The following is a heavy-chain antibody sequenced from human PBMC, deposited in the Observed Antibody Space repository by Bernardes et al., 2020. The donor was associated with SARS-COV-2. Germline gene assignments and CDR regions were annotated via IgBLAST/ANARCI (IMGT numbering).Heavy chain of an antibody. V-gene: IGHV3-9*01. D-gene: IGHD3-3*01. J-gene: IGHJ6*02. CDR1: GFTFDDYA. CDR3: AKDFFPWAYYYYGMDV. Sequence: GGSLRLSCAASGFTFDDYAMHWVRQAPGKGLEWVSGISWNSGSIGYADSVKGRFTISRDNAKNSLYLQMNSLRAEDTALYYCAKDFFPWAYYYYGMDVWGQGTTVTVSS. CDR2: ISWNSGSI.